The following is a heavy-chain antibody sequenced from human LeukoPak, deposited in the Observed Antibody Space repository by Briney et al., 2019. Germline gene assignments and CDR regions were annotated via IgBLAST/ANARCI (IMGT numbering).Heavy chain of an antibody. CDR2: IYPGDSDT. D-gene: IGHD6-19*01. CDR3: ARGRGAIYSSGWYNY. V-gene: IGHV5-51*01. CDR1: GYGFSTYW. Sequence: GESLKISCKGSGYGFSTYWIGWVRQMPGKGLEWMGIIYPGDSDTRYNPSFQGQVSISADKSISTAYLQWSSLKASDTAMYYCARGRGAIYSSGWYNYWGQGTLVTVSS. J-gene: IGHJ4*02.